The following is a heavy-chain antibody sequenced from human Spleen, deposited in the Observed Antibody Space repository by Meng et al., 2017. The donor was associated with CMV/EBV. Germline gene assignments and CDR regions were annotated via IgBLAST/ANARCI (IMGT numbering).Heavy chain of an antibody. Sequence: CTVSGGSISSYYWSWIRQPPGQGLEWIGYIYYSGTTNYNPSLKSRVTISLDTYKNQFSLKLSSVTAADTAVYYCARGGYYDSSPPADSWGQGTLVTVSS. CDR1: GGSISSYY. D-gene: IGHD3-22*01. CDR2: IYYSGTT. CDR3: ARGGYYDSSPPADS. J-gene: IGHJ4*02. V-gene: IGHV4-59*13.